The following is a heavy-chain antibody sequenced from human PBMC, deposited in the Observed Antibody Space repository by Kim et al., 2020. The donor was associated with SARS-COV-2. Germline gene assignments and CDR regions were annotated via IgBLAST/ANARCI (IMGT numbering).Heavy chain of an antibody. CDR3: AKKSYNWNDWGAFDI. V-gene: IGHV5-51*01. J-gene: IGHJ3*02. CDR1: GYSFTSYW. D-gene: IGHD1-1*01. Sequence: GESLKISCKGSGYSFTSYWIGWVRQMPGKGLEWMGIIYPGDSDTRYSPSFQGQVTISADKSISTAYLQWSSLKASDTAMYYCAKKSYNWNDWGAFDIWGQGTMVTVSS. CDR2: IYPGDSDT.